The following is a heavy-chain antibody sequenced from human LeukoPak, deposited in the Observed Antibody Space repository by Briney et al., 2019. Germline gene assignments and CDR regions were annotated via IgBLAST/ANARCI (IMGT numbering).Heavy chain of an antibody. CDR1: GGSFSGYY. CDR3: ARKAQEQWLVRSRDNWFDP. Sequence: KSSETLSLTCAVYGGSFSGYYWSWIRQPPGKGLEWIGEINHSGSTNYNPSLKSRVTISVDTSKNQFSLKLSSVTAADTAVYYCARKAQEQWLVRSRDNWFDPWGQGTLVTVIS. CDR2: INHSGST. J-gene: IGHJ5*02. D-gene: IGHD6-19*01. V-gene: IGHV4-34*01.